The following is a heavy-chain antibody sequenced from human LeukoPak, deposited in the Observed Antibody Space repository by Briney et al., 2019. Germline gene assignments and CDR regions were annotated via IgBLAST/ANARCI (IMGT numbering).Heavy chain of an antibody. D-gene: IGHD3-10*01. CDR3: ALLWFGELWIEYFQH. V-gene: IGHV3-53*01. CDR1: GFTVSSNY. Sequence: GGSLRLSCAASGFTVSSNYMSWVRQAPGKGLEWVSVIYSGGSTYYADSVKGRFTISRDNSKNTLYLQMNSLRAEDTAVYYCALLWFGELWIEYFQHXGQGTLVTVSS. CDR2: IYSGGST. J-gene: IGHJ1*01.